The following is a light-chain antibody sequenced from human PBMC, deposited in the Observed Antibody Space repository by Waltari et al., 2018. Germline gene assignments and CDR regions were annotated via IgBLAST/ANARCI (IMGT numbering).Light chain of an antibody. J-gene: IGKJ2*01. CDR2: AAS. Sequence: DIQMTQSPSSLSASVGARVAITCRASQSVDNYLTWYRQRPGKAPELLSYAASSLQGGVPSRFTGSGYGTDFTLTISSLQSEEFATYYCQQSYSMPRTFGQGTKLEI. V-gene: IGKV1-39*01. CDR3: QQSYSMPRT. CDR1: QSVDNY.